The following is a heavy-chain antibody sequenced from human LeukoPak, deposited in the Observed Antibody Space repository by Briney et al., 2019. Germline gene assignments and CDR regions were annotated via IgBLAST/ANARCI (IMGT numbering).Heavy chain of an antibody. CDR1: GYTFTSYG. V-gene: IGHV1-18*01. Sequence: GASVKVSCKASGYTFTSYGISWVRQAPGRGLEWMGWISAYNGNTNYAQKLQGRVTMTTDTSTSTAYMELRSLRSDDTAVYYCARGVAPNYYDSSGYSEDAFDIWGQGTMVTVSS. CDR3: ARGVAPNYYDSSGYSEDAFDI. J-gene: IGHJ3*02. D-gene: IGHD3-22*01. CDR2: ISAYNGNT.